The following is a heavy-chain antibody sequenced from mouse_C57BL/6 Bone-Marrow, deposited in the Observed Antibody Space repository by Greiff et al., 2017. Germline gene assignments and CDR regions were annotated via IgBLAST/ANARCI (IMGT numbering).Heavy chain of an antibody. D-gene: IGHD2-4*01. CDR3: ARLMIPYYAMDY. J-gene: IGHJ4*01. CDR2: ISYDGSN. CDR1: GYSITSGYY. Sequence: EVQLQESGPGLVKPSQSLSLTCSVTGYSITSGYYWNWIRQFPGNKLEWMGYISYDGSNNYNPSLKNRISITRDTSKNQFFLKLNSVTTEDTATYYCARLMIPYYAMDYWGQGTSVTVSS. V-gene: IGHV3-6*01.